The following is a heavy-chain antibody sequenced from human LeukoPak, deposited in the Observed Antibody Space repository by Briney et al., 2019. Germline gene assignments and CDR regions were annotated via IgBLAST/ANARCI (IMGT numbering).Heavy chain of an antibody. CDR1: GFTFDDYA. Sequence: GGSLRLSCEASGFTFDDYAMHWVRQAPGKGLEWVSGISLNSGSIGYADSVKGRFTISRDNAKNSLYLEMNSLRADDTAFYYCAKLTKRMYSSSWYGGFDSWGQGTMVTVSS. D-gene: IGHD6-13*01. J-gene: IGHJ3*01. CDR2: ISLNSGSI. CDR3: AKLTKRMYSSSWYGGFDS. V-gene: IGHV3-9*01.